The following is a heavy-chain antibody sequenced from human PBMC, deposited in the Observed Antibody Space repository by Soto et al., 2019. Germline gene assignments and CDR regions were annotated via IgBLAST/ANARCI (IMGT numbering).Heavy chain of an antibody. D-gene: IGHD6-13*01. CDR3: AGEEGSRWYGVDY. CDR2: ISTYSGHT. CDR1: GYTFTSHG. J-gene: IGHJ4*02. V-gene: IGHV1-18*01. Sequence: QVQLVQSGTEVKKPGASVKVSCKASGYTFTSHGISWVRQAPGQGLEWMGWISTYSGHTNYAQKLQDRVTMTTDTSKNQAYVELRSLRSDDTAGYYGAGEEGSRWYGVDYWGQGTLVTVSS.